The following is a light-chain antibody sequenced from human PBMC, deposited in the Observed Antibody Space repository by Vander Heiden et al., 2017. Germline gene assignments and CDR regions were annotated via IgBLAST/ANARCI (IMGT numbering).Light chain of an antibody. V-gene: IGKV1-39*01. CDR2: AAS. J-gene: IGKJ3*01. CDR3: QQTVITPAT. Sequence: DIQMTQSPSSMSASAGDRVTLPCRSSQSVNVYLAWYQHKPGQAPSLLIYAASNLPSGVPARFSGSGSGTDFTFTITSLQPEDFATYFCQQTVITPATFGPGTKVEFK. CDR1: QSVNVY.